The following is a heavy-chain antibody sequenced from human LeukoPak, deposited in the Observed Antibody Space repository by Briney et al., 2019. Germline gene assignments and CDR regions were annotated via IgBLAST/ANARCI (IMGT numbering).Heavy chain of an antibody. CDR1: GYTFSYYY. CDR3: ARRRDEGFDI. V-gene: IGHV1-46*01. CDR2: INPSGGAT. Sequence: GASVKVSCKASGYTFSYYYLHWVRQAPRQGLEWMGIINPSGGATNYAQKFQGRVTLTRDTSTGTVYMELSSLISEDTAVYYCARRRDEGFDIWGQGTLVTVSS. J-gene: IGHJ3*02.